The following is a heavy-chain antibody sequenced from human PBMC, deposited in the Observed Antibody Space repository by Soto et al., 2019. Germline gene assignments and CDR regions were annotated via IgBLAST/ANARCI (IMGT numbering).Heavy chain of an antibody. D-gene: IGHD3-3*01. J-gene: IGHJ4*02. CDR3: AKATYYDFWSGYSSFDY. V-gene: IGHV3-23*01. CDR2: ISGSGGST. Sequence: EVQLLESGGGLAQPGGSLRLSCAASGFTFSSYAMSWVRQAPGKGLEWVSAISGSGGSTYYADSVKGRFTISRDNSKNTLYLQMNSLRAEDTAVYYCAKATYYDFWSGYSSFDYWGQGTLVTVSS. CDR1: GFTFSSYA.